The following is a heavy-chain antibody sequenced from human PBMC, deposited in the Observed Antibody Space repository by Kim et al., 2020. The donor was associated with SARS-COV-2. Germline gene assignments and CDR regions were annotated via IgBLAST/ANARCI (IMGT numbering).Heavy chain of an antibody. CDR2: ITGSGGST. CDR3: AKNDGVTMIVVVITGIDY. CDR1: GFNFSSYA. Sequence: GGSLRLSCAASGFNFSSYAMSWVRQAPGKGLEWVSPITGSGGSTYYADSVKGRFTTSRDNSKNTLDLQMNSLRAEDTAVYYCAKNDGVTMIVVVITGIDYWRRGSLVTVSS. D-gene: IGHD3-22*01. V-gene: IGHV3-23*01. J-gene: IGHJ4*02.